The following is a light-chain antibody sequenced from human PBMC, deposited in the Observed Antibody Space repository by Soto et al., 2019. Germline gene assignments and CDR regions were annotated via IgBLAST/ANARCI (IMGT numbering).Light chain of an antibody. CDR2: DVS. CDR3: QQYDTFWT. Sequence: DIQMTQSPSTLSASVGDRVTITFRASQRISSWLAWYQQKPGKAPKLLIYDVSSLESGVPSRFSGSGSGTEFTLTISSLQPDDSATYYCQQYDTFWTFGQGTKVDIK. CDR1: QRISSW. J-gene: IGKJ1*01. V-gene: IGKV1-5*01.